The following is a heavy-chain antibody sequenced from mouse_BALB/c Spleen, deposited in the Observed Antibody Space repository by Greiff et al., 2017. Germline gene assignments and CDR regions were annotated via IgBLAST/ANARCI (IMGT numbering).Heavy chain of an antibody. J-gene: IGHJ3*01. CDR3: ARPRYDDGAWFAY. CDR1: GYTFTSYT. CDR2: INPSSGYT. Sequence: VKLQESAAELARPGASVKMSCKASGYTFTSYTMHWVKQRPGQGLEWIGYINPSSGYTEYNQKFKDKTTLTADKSSSTAYMQLSSLTSEDSAVYYCARPRYDDGAWFAYWGQGTLVTVSA. V-gene: IGHV1-4*02. D-gene: IGHD2-14*01.